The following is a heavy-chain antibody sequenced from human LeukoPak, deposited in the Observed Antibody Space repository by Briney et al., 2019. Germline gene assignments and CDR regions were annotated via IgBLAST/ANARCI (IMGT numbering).Heavy chain of an antibody. Sequence: GGSLRLSCAASGFTFSSYGMHWVRQAPGKGLEWVAVISYDGSNKYYADSVKGRFTISRGNSKNTLYLQMNSLRAEDTAVYYCAKDLEATHYYYYGMDVWGQGTTVTVSS. CDR3: AKDLEATHYYYYGMDV. CDR2: ISYDGSNK. D-gene: IGHD1-26*01. CDR1: GFTFSSYG. J-gene: IGHJ6*02. V-gene: IGHV3-30*18.